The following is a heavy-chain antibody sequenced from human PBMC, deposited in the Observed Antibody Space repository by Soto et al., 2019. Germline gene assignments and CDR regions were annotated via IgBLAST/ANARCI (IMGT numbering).Heavy chain of an antibody. Sequence: SETLSLTCTVSGGSISSGGYYWSWIRQHPGKGLEWIGYIYYSGSTYYNPSLKSRFTISVDTSKNQFSLKLSSVTAADTAVYYCARVSVNIRAFDIWGQGTMVTVSS. V-gene: IGHV4-31*03. CDR3: ARVSVNIRAFDI. J-gene: IGHJ3*02. CDR2: IYYSGST. CDR1: GGSISSGGYY.